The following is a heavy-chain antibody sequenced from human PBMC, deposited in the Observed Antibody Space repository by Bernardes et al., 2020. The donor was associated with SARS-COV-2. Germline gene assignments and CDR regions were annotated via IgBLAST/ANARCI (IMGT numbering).Heavy chain of an antibody. V-gene: IGHV3-30*18. CDR1: GFPFRDFG. CDR3: AKDRGSDWFFDL. J-gene: IGHJ2*01. Sequence: GGSLRLCCGASGFPFRDFGIHWVRQAPGKGLEWVAVVSYDGSQKNYGDSVKGRFTVSRANSKKTAYLQMNNLRVEDSAIYYCAKDRGSDWFFDLWGRGTLVSV. CDR2: VSYDGSQK.